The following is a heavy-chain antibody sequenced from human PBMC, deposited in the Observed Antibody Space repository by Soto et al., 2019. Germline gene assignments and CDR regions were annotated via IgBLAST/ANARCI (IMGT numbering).Heavy chain of an antibody. Sequence: PSETLSLTYTVSGGSISSHYWRRIRQPPGKGLEWIGYIYYSGSTNYNPSLKSRVTISVDTSKNQFSLKLSSVTAADTAVYYCARAPYGYCSGGSCYPYNWFDPWGQGTLVTVSS. CDR2: IYYSGST. D-gene: IGHD2-15*01. CDR3: ARAPYGYCSGGSCYPYNWFDP. CDR1: GGSISSHY. V-gene: IGHV4-59*11. J-gene: IGHJ5*02.